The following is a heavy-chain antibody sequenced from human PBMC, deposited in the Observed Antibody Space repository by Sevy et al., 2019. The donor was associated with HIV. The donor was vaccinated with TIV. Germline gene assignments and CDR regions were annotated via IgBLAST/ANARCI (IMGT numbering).Heavy chain of an antibody. Sequence: SETLFLSCSVSGGSVSSGTYYWSWIRQPPGKGLEWIGHIYKTGSTNYKLSLQSRVTISVDTSTNQFSLRLRSVTAADTAVYYCARVPRGQLWYSGSLGGYYYHMDVWGKGTTVTVSS. CDR3: ARVPRGQLWYSGSLGGYYYHMDV. J-gene: IGHJ6*03. D-gene: IGHD3-16*01. V-gene: IGHV4-61*01. CDR2: IYKTGST. CDR1: GGSVSSGTYY.